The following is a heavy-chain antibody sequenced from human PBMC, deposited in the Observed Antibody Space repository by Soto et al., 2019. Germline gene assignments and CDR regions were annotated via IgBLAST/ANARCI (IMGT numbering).Heavy chain of an antibody. CDR3: AKDMYYYGSDGAPFDY. V-gene: IGHV3-23*01. D-gene: IGHD3-10*01. CDR1: GFIFSSYA. CDR2: ISNSGGST. Sequence: PGGSLRLSCAASGFIFSSYAMSWVRQAPGRGLEWLSTISNSGGSTYYADSVKGRFTISRDNSKSRLYLQVISLRAEDTALYYCAKDMYYYGSDGAPFDYWGQGTLVTVSS. J-gene: IGHJ4*02.